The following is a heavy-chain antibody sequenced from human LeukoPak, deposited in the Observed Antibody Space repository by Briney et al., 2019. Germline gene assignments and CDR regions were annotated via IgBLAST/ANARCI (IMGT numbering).Heavy chain of an antibody. CDR2: ISSSSSYI. CDR1: GFTFSSYS. V-gene: IGHV3-21*01. J-gene: IGHJ5*02. D-gene: IGHD2-2*03. CDR3: SRDGFGRRYPNRFGP. Sequence: PGGSLRLSCAASGFTFSSYSMNWVRQAPGKGLEWVSSISSSSSYIYYADSVKGRFNISRDNAKNSLYLQMNRLRAEYTAVDYCSRDGFGRRYPNRFGPWGQGTLVTVSS.